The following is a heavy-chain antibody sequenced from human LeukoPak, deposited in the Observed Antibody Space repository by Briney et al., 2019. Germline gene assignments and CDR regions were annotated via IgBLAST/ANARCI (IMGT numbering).Heavy chain of an antibody. CDR1: GFTFSSYD. Sequence: GGSLRLSCAASGFTFSSYDMHWVRQATGKGLEWVSAIGTAGDTYYPGSVKGRFTISRENAKNSLYLQMNSLRAGDTAVYYCARARPYYGSGSYYNLPDAFDIWGQGTMVTVSS. CDR2: IGTAGDT. CDR3: ARARPYYGSGSYYNLPDAFDI. J-gene: IGHJ3*02. V-gene: IGHV3-13*01. D-gene: IGHD3-10*01.